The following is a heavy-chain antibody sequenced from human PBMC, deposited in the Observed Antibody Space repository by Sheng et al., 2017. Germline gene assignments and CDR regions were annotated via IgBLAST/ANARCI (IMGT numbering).Heavy chain of an antibody. J-gene: IGHJ6*01. CDR1: GFTFSSYD. CDR2: ISSSGSTT. D-gene: IGHD2-15*01. V-gene: IGHV3-48*03. Sequence: EVKVVESGGGLVQPGGSLRLSCAASGFTFSSYDMKWVRQAPGKGLEWVSYISSSGSTTYYADSAKGRFTISRDNAKNSLYLQMNSPGRRRTTTSFSLTYVGREGVRGYY. CDR3: LTYVGREGVRGYY.